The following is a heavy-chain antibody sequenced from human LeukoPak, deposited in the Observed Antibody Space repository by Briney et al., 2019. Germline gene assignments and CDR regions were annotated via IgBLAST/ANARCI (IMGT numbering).Heavy chain of an antibody. Sequence: SVKVSCKASGGTFSSYAISWVRQAPGQGLEWMGRIIPILGIANYAQKFQGRVTITADKSTSTAYMELSSLRSEDTAVYYCARDNDGVVVGSLLAFDIWGQGTMVTVSS. V-gene: IGHV1-69*04. CDR3: ARDNDGVVVGSLLAFDI. CDR2: IIPILGIA. CDR1: GGTFSSYA. J-gene: IGHJ3*02. D-gene: IGHD3-22*01.